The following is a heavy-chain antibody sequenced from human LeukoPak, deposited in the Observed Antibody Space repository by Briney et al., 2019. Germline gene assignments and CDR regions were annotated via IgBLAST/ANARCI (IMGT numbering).Heavy chain of an antibody. CDR3: AAILGSSDFDY. D-gene: IGHD6-13*01. Sequence: ASVKVSCKASGGTFSSYAISWVRQAPGQGLEWMGGFDYEDGETIYAQKFQGRVTMTEDTSTDTASMELSSLRSEDTAVYYCAAILGSSDFDYWGQGTLVIVSS. CDR1: GGTFSSYA. J-gene: IGHJ4*02. V-gene: IGHV1-24*01. CDR2: FDYEDGET.